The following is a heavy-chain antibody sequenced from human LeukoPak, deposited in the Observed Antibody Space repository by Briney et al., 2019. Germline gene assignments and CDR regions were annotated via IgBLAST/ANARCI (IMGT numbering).Heavy chain of an antibody. D-gene: IGHD5-12*01. Sequence: GGSLRLSCAASGFIFSDYYMSWIRQAPWKGLEWVSYISSSGSTMYYTDSVKGRFTISRDNAKDSLYLQMNSLRAEDTAVYYCARDPGSGYEEHFDYWGQGTLVTVSS. CDR3: ARDPGSGYEEHFDY. CDR1: GFIFSDYY. CDR2: ISSSGSTM. V-gene: IGHV3-11*01. J-gene: IGHJ4*02.